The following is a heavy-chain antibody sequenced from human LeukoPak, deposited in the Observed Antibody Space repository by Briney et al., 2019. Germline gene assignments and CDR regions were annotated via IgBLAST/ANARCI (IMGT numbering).Heavy chain of an antibody. CDR1: GFPFSSYW. J-gene: IGHJ4*02. CDR3: ARLTGTTGFDY. CDR2: IKQDGSDK. V-gene: IGHV3-7*01. D-gene: IGHD1-1*01. Sequence: GGSLRLSCAASGFPFSSYWMSWVRQAPGKGLEWVANIKQDGSDKYYVDSVKGRFSISRDNAKNSLYLQLNSLRADDTAVYYSARLTGTTGFDYWGQGTLVTVTS.